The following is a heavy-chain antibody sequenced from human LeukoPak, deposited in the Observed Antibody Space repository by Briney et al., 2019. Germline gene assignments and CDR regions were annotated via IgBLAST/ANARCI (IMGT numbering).Heavy chain of an antibody. J-gene: IGHJ4*02. CDR3: AKGNNYYDSSGHYDY. Sequence: PGGSLRLSCAASGFTFSSYAMSWVRQAPGKRLEWVSFISGNNGYTYYADSVKGRFTISRDNSKNTLYLQMNSLRAEDTAIYYCAKGNNYYDSSGHYDYWGQGALVTVSS. D-gene: IGHD3-22*01. V-gene: IGHV3-23*01. CDR2: ISGNNGYT. CDR1: GFTFSSYA.